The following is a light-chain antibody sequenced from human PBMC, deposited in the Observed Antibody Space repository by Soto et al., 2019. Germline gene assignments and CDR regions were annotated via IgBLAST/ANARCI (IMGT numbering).Light chain of an antibody. J-gene: IGLJ3*02. Sequence: QSALTQPASVSGSPGQSITISCTGTSSDVGGYNHVSWYQQHPGKAPKLIIYEVRNRPSGVSNRLSGSKSGNTASPTISGLQDDDEADYYCCSYTSSSIRVFGGGTKVTVL. CDR3: CSYTSSSIRV. CDR2: EVR. V-gene: IGLV2-14*01. CDR1: SSDVGGYNH.